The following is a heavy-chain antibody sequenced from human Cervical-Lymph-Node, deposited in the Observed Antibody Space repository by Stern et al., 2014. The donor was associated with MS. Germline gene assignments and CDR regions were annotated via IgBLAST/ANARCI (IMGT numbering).Heavy chain of an antibody. Sequence: EVQLVESGGGLVQPGRSLRLSCAASGFTFDAYAIHWVRQAPGEGLEWVSGISGNGGKTDYADSVKGRFTISRDNAKNSLYLQMDSLRGEDTALYYCAKDMRGGSSYAMDVWGQGTTVTVSS. J-gene: IGHJ6*02. D-gene: IGHD6-6*01. CDR1: GFTFDAYA. V-gene: IGHV3-9*01. CDR2: ISGNGGKT. CDR3: AKDMRGGSSYAMDV.